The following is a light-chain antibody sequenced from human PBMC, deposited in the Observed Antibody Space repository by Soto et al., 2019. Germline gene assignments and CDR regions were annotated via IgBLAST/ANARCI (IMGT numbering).Light chain of an antibody. V-gene: IGKV3-15*01. CDR3: QQYQYWPPRT. CDR2: GAS. CDR1: QSVDTN. Sequence: VMTQSPGTLSVSPGERATLSCRASQSVDTNLAWYQQKPGQAPRLLISGASTRATGVSARFSGSGSGTEFTLTIGSLQSEDFAVYYCQQYQYWPPRTFGQGTKV. J-gene: IGKJ1*01.